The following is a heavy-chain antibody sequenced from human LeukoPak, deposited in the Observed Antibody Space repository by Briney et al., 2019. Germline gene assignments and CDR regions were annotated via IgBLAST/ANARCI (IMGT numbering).Heavy chain of an antibody. CDR3: AKDGFRTTYYYYYMDV. V-gene: IGHV3-23*01. J-gene: IGHJ6*03. CDR2: ISASGADT. CDR1: GFTFTNYA. D-gene: IGHD1/OR15-1a*01. Sequence: PGGSLRLSCAASGFTFTNYAMTWVRQAPGKGLEWVSVISASGADTYYSDSAKGRFTISRDNSKNTLYLQMGSLRAEDTAVYYCAKDGFRTTYYYYYMDVWGKGTTVTVSS.